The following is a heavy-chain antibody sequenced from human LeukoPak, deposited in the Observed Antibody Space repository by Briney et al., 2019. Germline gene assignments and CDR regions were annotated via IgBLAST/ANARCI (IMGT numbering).Heavy chain of an antibody. CDR1: GGSISSSSYY. Sequence: SETLSLTCTVSGGSISSSSYYWGWIRQPPGKGLEWIGSIYYSGSTYYNPSLKSRVTISVDTSKNQFSLKLSSVTAADTAVYYCARHSDREGMATIPYFDYWGQGTLVTVSS. D-gene: IGHD5-24*01. V-gene: IGHV4-39*01. CDR3: ARHSDREGMATIPYFDY. J-gene: IGHJ4*02. CDR2: IYYSGST.